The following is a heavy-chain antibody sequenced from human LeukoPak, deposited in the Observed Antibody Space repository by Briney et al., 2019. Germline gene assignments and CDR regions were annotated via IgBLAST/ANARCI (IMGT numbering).Heavy chain of an antibody. V-gene: IGHV4-59*08. CDR2: ICFSGGT. D-gene: IGHD3-22*01. Sequence: SETRSLTCTVVGESISNYYWSWIRQPPGKGLEWIGYICFSGGTNYNPPLNGRITISIDTSKNQFSLKLSSVTAADTAIYYCARHWDSSDHYTYWGQGTLVTVSS. J-gene: IGHJ4*02. CDR3: ARHWDSSDHYTY. CDR1: GESISNYY.